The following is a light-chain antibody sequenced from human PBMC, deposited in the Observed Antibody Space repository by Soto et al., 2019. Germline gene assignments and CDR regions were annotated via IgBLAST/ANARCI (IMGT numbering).Light chain of an antibody. V-gene: IGKV3-11*01. Sequence: VLTQSPGTLSLSPGGRATLSCRASQSIGLAIAWYQHKPGQAPRLLIFDASQRATGIPARFRGSGSGTDFTLPISSLEPEDFAVYYCQQRTDRPPWTFGQGTKVDI. J-gene: IGKJ1*01. CDR2: DAS. CDR1: QSIGLA. CDR3: QQRTDRPPWT.